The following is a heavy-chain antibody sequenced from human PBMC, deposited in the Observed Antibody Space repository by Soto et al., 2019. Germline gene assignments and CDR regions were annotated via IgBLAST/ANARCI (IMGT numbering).Heavy chain of an antibody. CDR2: INHSGST. V-gene: IGHV4-34*01. D-gene: IGHD2-2*01. J-gene: IGHJ5*02. Sequence: ASGTLSLTCAVYDGAFRGYYWGWIRQPPGKGLEWIGEINHSGSTNYNPSLKSRVTISVDTSKNQFSLKLSSVTAADTAVYYCARGWARYCSSTSCHPWGQGTLVTVSS. CDR3: ARGWARYCSSTSCHP. CDR1: DGAFRGYY.